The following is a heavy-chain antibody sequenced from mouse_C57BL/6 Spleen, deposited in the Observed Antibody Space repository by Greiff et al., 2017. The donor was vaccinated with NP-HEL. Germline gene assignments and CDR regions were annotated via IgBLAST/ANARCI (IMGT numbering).Heavy chain of an antibody. CDR1: GYSITSGYY. CDR2: ISYDGSN. D-gene: IGHD4-1*01. V-gene: IGHV3-6*01. Sequence: ESGPGLVKPSQSLSLTCSVTGYSITSGYYWNWIRQFPGNKLEWMGYISYDGSNNYNPSLKNRISITRDTSKNQFFLMLNSVTTEDTATYYCAKLYYYAMDYWGQGTSVTVSS. J-gene: IGHJ4*01. CDR3: AKLYYYAMDY.